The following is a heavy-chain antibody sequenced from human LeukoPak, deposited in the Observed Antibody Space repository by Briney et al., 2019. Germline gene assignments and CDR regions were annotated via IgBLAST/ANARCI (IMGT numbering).Heavy chain of an antibody. Sequence: LAGGSLRLSCAASGFTFSSYAMHWVRQAPGKGLEWVAVISYDGSNKYYADSVKGRFTISRDNSKNTLYLQMNSLRAEDTAVYYCARDYSSGWYGDFDYWGQGTLVTVSS. J-gene: IGHJ4*02. CDR3: ARDYSSGWYGDFDY. CDR2: ISYDGSNK. V-gene: IGHV3-30*04. D-gene: IGHD6-19*01. CDR1: GFTFSSYA.